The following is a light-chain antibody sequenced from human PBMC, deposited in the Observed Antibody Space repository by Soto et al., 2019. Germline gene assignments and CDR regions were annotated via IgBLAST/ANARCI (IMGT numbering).Light chain of an antibody. CDR2: DVS. V-gene: IGLV2-11*01. CDR1: SSDVGAYNY. Sequence: QSALTQPRSVSGSPGQSVTISCTGTSSDVGAYNYVSWYQQHPGKAPTVMIYDVSKRPSGVPDRFSGSKSGTTASLTISGLQADDEADYYCCSYAGSYNYVFGSGTKLTVL. CDR3: CSYAGSYNYV. J-gene: IGLJ1*01.